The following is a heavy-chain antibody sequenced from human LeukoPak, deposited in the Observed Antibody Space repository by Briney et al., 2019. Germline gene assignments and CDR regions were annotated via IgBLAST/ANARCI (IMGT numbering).Heavy chain of an antibody. J-gene: IGHJ4*02. CDR2: IYSGGST. CDR1: GFTVSSNY. V-gene: IGHV3-66*02. Sequence: GGSLRLSCAASGFTVSSNYMSWVRQAPGKGLEWVSVIYSGGSTYYADSVKGRFPISRDNSKNTLYLQMNSLRAEDTAVYYGARDLDCSGGSCYSYWGQGTLVTVSS. CDR3: ARDLDCSGGSCYSY. D-gene: IGHD2-15*01.